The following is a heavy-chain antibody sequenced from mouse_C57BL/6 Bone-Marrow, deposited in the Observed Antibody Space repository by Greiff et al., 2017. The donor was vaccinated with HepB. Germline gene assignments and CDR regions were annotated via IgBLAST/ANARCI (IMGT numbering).Heavy chain of an antibody. CDR3: ARSPLYDAAMDY. CDR1: GYTFTDYY. V-gene: IGHV1-26*01. J-gene: IGHJ4*01. CDR2: INPNNGGT. D-gene: IGHD2-12*01. Sequence: EVQLQQSGPELVKPGASVKISCKASGYTFTDYYMNWVKQSHGKSLEWIGDINPNNGGTSYNQKFKGKATLTVDKSSSTAYMELRSLTSEDSAVYYCARSPLYDAAMDYWGQGTSVTVSS.